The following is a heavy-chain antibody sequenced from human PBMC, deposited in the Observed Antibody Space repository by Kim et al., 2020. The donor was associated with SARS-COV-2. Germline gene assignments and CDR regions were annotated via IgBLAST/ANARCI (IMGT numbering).Heavy chain of an antibody. Sequence: ASVKVSCKASGHTFTSTWMHWVRQAPGQGLEWMGVINPSGGTTVYAQTFKGRVTMTRDTSAGTLYMEMSSLRSEDTAVYYCARDQSSGDSTGYYYWYLDVCGRGTLVTVSS. D-gene: IGHD3-22*01. V-gene: IGHV1-46*01. CDR1: GHTFTSTW. CDR2: INPSGGTT. J-gene: IGHJ2*01. CDR3: ARDQSSGDSTGYYYWYLDV.